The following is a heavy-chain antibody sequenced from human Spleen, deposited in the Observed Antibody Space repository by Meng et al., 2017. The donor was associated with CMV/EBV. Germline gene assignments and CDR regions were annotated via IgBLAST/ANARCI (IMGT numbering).Heavy chain of an antibody. CDR2: ISGSGRST. CDR1: GGSISSSSYY. V-gene: IGHV3-23*01. J-gene: IGHJ6*02. D-gene: IGHD2-15*01. CDR3: AKANVGGSDYFYYYGMDV. Sequence: ETLSLTCTVSGGSISSSSYYWGWIRQPPGKGLEWVSAISGSGRSTYYADSVKGRFTISRDNSESTLYLQMNSLRGEDTAVYYCAKANVGGSDYFYYYGMDVWGQGTTVTVSS.